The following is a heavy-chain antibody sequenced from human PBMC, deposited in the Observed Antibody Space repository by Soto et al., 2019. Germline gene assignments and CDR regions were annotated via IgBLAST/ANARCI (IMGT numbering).Heavy chain of an antibody. J-gene: IGHJ3*02. D-gene: IGHD2-15*01. Sequence: QVQLVESGGGVVQPGRSLRLSCAASGFTFSSYGMHWVRQAPGKGLEWVAVIWYDGSNKYYADSVKVRFTISRDNSKNTLYLQMNSLRAEDTAVYYCARDHRVVAAPGYAFDIWGQGTMVTVSS. CDR1: GFTFSSYG. V-gene: IGHV3-33*01. CDR3: ARDHRVVAAPGYAFDI. CDR2: IWYDGSNK.